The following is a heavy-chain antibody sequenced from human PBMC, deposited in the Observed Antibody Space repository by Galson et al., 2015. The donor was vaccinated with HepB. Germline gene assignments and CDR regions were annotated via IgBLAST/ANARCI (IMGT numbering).Heavy chain of an antibody. CDR3: ATCDYHWGSYRYAAYY. D-gene: IGHD3-16*02. Sequence: SVKVSCKASGGTFSSSAISWVRQAPGQGLEWMGGIIPILGSSTYAQKFQGRVTITADTPTSTAYMQLTSLRSEDTAVYYCATCDYHWGSYRYAAYYWGQGSLVTVSS. V-gene: IGHV1-69*10. CDR2: IIPILGSS. J-gene: IGHJ4*02. CDR1: GGTFSSSA.